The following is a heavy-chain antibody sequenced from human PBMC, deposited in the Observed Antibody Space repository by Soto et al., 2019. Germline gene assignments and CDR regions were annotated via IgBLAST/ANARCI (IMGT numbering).Heavy chain of an antibody. CDR2: VSGSGGST. V-gene: IGHV3-23*01. CDR3: SKNYRDRRGPFDS. Sequence: HPGGSLRLSCAASGFTSYTYAMSWVRQAPGKGLEWVSSVSGSGGSTDYADSVKGRFTISRDKSKNTMYLQMNSLRAEDTAVYYCSKNYRDRRGPFDSWGQGTLVTVSS. CDR1: GFTSYTYA. J-gene: IGHJ4*02. D-gene: IGHD4-17*01.